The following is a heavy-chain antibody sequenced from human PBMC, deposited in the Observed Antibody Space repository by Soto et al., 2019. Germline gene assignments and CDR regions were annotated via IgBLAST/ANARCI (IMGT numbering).Heavy chain of an antibody. D-gene: IGHD1-26*01. V-gene: IGHV4-30-2*01. CDR1: GGSISGGGYS. CDR2: IYHSGST. CDR3: ARGTMGAFDI. Sequence: PSETLSLTSAVSGGSISGGGYSWIWIRQPPGKGLEWIGYIYHSGSTYYNPSLKSRVTISVDRSKNQFSLKLSSVTAADTAVYYCARGTMGAFDIWGQGTMVTVSS. J-gene: IGHJ3*02.